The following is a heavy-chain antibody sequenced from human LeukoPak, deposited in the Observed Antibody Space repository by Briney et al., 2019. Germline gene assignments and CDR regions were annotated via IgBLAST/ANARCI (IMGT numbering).Heavy chain of an antibody. D-gene: IGHD1-26*01. CDR1: GGTFSSYA. Sequence: SVKVSCKASGGTFSSYAISWVRQAPGQGLEWMGGIIPIFGTANYAQKFQGRVTITADKSTSTAYMELSSLRSEDTAVYYCASLIVGPIPSDYWGQGTLVTVSS. V-gene: IGHV1-69*06. CDR3: ASLIVGPIPSDY. CDR2: IIPIFGTA. J-gene: IGHJ4*02.